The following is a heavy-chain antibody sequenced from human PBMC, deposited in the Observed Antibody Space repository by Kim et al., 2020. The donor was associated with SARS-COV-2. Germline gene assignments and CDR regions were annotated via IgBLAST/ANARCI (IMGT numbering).Heavy chain of an antibody. V-gene: IGHV1-69*04. CDR1: GGTFGNYA. CDR2: IIPILGIE. CDR3: ALIFPPDPLDNANWFDP. D-gene: IGHD3-3*01. J-gene: IGHJ5*02. Sequence: SVKVSCKTLGGTFGNYAISWVRQAPGQGLEWMGRIIPILGIENYAQKFRDRVTITADESTSTAYMELNSLRSGDTAVYYCALIFPPDPLDNANWFDPWG.